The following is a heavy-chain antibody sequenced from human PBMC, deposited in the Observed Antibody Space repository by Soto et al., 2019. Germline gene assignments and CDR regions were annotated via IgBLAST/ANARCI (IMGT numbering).Heavy chain of an antibody. Sequence: TGGSLRLSCAASGFTFSDYYMSWIRQAPGKGLEWVSYISSSGSTIYYADSVKGRFTISRDNAKNSLYLQMNSLRAEDTAVYYCASSSRQWLDIFDYWGQGTLVTVSS. CDR3: ASSSRQWLDIFDY. CDR2: ISSSGSTI. J-gene: IGHJ4*02. D-gene: IGHD6-19*01. CDR1: GFTFSDYY. V-gene: IGHV3-11*01.